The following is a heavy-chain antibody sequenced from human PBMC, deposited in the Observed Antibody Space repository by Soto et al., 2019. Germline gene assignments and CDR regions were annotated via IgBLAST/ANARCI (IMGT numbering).Heavy chain of an antibody. V-gene: IGHV3-53*04. CDR3: ARETYSYRLGTYYFDY. Sequence: EVQLVESGGGLVQPGGSLRLSCAASGFTVSSNYMSWVRQAPGKGLEWVSVIYSGGSTYYADSVKGRFTISRHNSKNTLYLQMNSLRAEDTAVYYCARETYSYRLGTYYFDYWGQGTLVTVSS. CDR1: GFTVSSNY. D-gene: IGHD5-18*01. CDR2: IYSGGST. J-gene: IGHJ4*02.